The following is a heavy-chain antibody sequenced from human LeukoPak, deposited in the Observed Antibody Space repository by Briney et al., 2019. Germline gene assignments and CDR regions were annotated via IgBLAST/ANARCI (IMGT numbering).Heavy chain of an antibody. V-gene: IGHV4-39*01. J-gene: IGHJ4*02. CDR1: GGSISSSSYY. D-gene: IGHD3-10*01. Sequence: SETLSLTCTVSGGSISSSSYYWGWIRQPPGKGLEWIGSIYYSGSTYYNPSLKSRVTVSVDTSKNQFSLKLSSVTAADTAVYYCARTRGTYYYGSGSYINYWGQGILVTVSS. CDR3: ARTRGTYYYGSGSYINY. CDR2: IYYSGST.